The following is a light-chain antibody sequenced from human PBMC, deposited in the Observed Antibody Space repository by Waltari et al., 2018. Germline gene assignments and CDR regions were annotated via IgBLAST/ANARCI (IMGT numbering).Light chain of an antibody. CDR1: QSISSW. CDR3: QQYNTYPWT. Sequence: DIQMTQSPSTVSASVGDRVTITCRASQSISSWLAWYKQKPGKAPKLLIYDASRWESGVPARFSGSGSGTEFTLTISSLQPDDFAAYYCQQYNTYPWTFGQGTKVEIK. CDR2: DAS. J-gene: IGKJ1*01. V-gene: IGKV1-5*01.